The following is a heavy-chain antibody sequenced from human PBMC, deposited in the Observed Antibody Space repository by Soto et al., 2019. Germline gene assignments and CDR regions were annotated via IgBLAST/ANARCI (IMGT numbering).Heavy chain of an antibody. Sequence: QVQLQESGPGLVKPSQTLSLSCTVSGGSISSGDYYWSWIRQPPGKGLEWIGYIYYSGSTYYNPYLKSRLTIAVDTSKNQFSLKLSSVTAADTAVYYCARGYSSSSFYWFDPWGQGTLVTVSS. D-gene: IGHD6-6*01. V-gene: IGHV4-30-4*01. CDR1: GGSISSGDYY. CDR3: ARGYSSSSFYWFDP. J-gene: IGHJ5*02. CDR2: IYYSGST.